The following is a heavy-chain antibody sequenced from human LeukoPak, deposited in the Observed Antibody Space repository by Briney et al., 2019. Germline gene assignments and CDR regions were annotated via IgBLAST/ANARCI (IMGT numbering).Heavy chain of an antibody. Sequence: GGSLRLSCASSGFTFSSYAMSWVRQAPGKGLEWVSAISGSGGSTYYADSVKGRFTISRDNSKNTLYLQMNSLRAEDTAVYYCAKDHIQIYYFDYWGQGTLVTVSS. J-gene: IGHJ4*02. CDR1: GFTFSSYA. CDR2: ISGSGGST. D-gene: IGHD5-18*01. CDR3: AKDHIQIYYFDY. V-gene: IGHV3-23*01.